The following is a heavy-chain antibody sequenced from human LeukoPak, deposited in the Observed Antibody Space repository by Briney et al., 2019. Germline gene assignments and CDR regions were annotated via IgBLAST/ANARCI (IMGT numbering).Heavy chain of an antibody. V-gene: IGHV3-30*03. J-gene: IGHJ6*02. CDR1: GFTFSSYG. CDR3: ARDNEQQLGNYYHYGMDV. Sequence: GGSLRLSRAAFGFTFSSYGMHWVRQAPGRGLEWVAVISYDGSNEHYVDSVKGRFTVSRDNSRSTLYLQMNSLRAEDTAVYFCARDNEQQLGNYYHYGMDVWGQGTTVTVSS. CDR2: ISYDGSNE. D-gene: IGHD6-13*01.